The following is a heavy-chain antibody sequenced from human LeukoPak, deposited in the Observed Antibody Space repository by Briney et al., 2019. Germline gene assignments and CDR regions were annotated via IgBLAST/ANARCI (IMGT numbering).Heavy chain of an antibody. V-gene: IGHV4-34*01. CDR3: ARPQRRYCSGGSCSHPFDY. CDR2: INHSGST. J-gene: IGHJ4*02. CDR1: GGSFSGYY. Sequence: SETLSLTCAVYGGSFSGYYWSWIRQPPGKGLEWIGEINHSGSTNYNPSLKSRVTISVDTSKNQFSLKLSSVTAVDTAVYYCARPQRRYCSGGSCSHPFDYWGQGTLVTVSS. D-gene: IGHD2-15*01.